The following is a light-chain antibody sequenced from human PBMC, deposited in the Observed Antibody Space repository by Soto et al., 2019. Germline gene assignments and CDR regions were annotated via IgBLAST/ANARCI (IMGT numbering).Light chain of an antibody. Sequence: DIQMTQSPSSLSATPGDRITITSLASQRFSRYLDWYQHKPGKAPNLRIYGASTLDRGIPARFSGSGSGTDFTLTINSLQREDFAFYYCQQSYNSPRTFGQGTKVDI. V-gene: IGKV1-39*01. CDR1: QRFSRY. CDR3: QQSYNSPRT. J-gene: IGKJ1*01. CDR2: GAS.